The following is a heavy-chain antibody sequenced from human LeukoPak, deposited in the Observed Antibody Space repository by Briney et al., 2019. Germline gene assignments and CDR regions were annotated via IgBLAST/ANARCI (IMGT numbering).Heavy chain of an antibody. Sequence: PGGSLRLSCAASGFTFSSYSMNWVRQAPGKGLEWVSSISSSSNYIYYADSVKGRFTISRDNAKNSLYLQMNSLRAEDTAVYYCASTAAGTWWFDPWGQGTLVTVSS. V-gene: IGHV3-21*01. D-gene: IGHD6-13*01. CDR2: ISSSSNYI. CDR3: ASTAAGTWWFDP. J-gene: IGHJ5*02. CDR1: GFTFSSYS.